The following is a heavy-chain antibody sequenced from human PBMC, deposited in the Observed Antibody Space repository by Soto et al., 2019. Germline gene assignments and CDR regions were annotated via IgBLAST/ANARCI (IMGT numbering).Heavy chain of an antibody. J-gene: IGHJ4*02. CDR3: AKPPDYNWNDY. V-gene: IGHV3-23*01. Sequence: GGSLRLSCTASGFTFRTYPMHWVRQAPGRGLEWVAAVSGSGGSTYYADSVKGRFTISRDNSKDTLYLQMNNLRAEDTAVYYCAKPPDYNWNDYWGQGTLVTVSS. D-gene: IGHD1-20*01. CDR1: GFTFRTYP. CDR2: VSGSGGST.